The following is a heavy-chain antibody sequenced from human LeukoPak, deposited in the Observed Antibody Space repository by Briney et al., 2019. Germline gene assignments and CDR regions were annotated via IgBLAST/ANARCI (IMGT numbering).Heavy chain of an antibody. J-gene: IGHJ4*02. D-gene: IGHD4-17*01. CDR1: GDSVSSNSAA. CDR2: TYYRSKWYN. V-gene: IGHV6-1*01. CDR3: SRGGEGYGDYEFDY. Sequence: SQTLSLTCAMSGDSVSSNSAAGNWIRQSPSGGLEWLGRTYYRSKWYNDYAVSVKSRITINPDTSKNQFSLKLTSVTAADTAVYYCSRGGEGYGDYEFDYWGQGTLVTVSS.